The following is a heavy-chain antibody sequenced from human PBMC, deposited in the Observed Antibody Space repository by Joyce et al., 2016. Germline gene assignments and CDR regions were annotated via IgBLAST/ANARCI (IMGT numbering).Heavy chain of an antibody. V-gene: IGHV3-7*04. CDR2: VHRDGFAK. D-gene: IGHD2-21*01. Sequence: EVLLVDSGGGLVQAGGSLRLACAASGFTFRDYGMNWLRQRPGKGLGWVANVHRDGFAKYYLDSVKGRFSVSRDNTDNSLYLQMDSLRADDTAVYYCARGKWGSVVAGDGDGAFDFWGQGTMVIVSS. J-gene: IGHJ3*01. CDR3: ARGKWGSVVAGDGDGAFDF. CDR1: GFTFRDYG.